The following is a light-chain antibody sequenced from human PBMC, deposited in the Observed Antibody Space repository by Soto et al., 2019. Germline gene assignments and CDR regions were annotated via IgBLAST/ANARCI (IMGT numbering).Light chain of an antibody. J-gene: IGLJ3*02. CDR2: QDN. CDR1: KLGNKY. V-gene: IGLV3-1*01. CDR3: QAWDSRSYVV. Sequence: SYELTQPPSVSVSPGQTAIITCSGDKLGNKYTCWYQQKPGQSPVLVIYQDNKRPSGIPERFSGSNSGNTATLTISGTQAMDEADYYCQAWDSRSYVVFGGGTKLTFL.